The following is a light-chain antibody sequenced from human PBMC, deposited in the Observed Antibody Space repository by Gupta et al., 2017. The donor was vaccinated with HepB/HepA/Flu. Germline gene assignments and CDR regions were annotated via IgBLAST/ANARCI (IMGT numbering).Light chain of an antibody. CDR2: GAS. CDR1: QSVSSN. J-gene: IGKJ4*01. Sequence: ELVMTQSPATLSVSTGERATLSCRASQSVSSNLAWYQQKPGQAPRLLIYGASTRATGIAARFSGSGSGTEFTLTISSLQSEDFAVYYCQQYNNWPITFGGGTKVDIK. V-gene: IGKV3-15*01. CDR3: QQYNNWPIT.